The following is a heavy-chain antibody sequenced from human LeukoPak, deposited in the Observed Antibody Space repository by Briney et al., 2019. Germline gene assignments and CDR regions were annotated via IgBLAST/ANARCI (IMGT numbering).Heavy chain of an antibody. J-gene: IGHJ4*02. D-gene: IGHD2-15*01. CDR2: IKQDGSEE. Sequence: GGSLRLSCAASGFTFSSYWMSWVCQAPGKGLERVANIKQDGSEEYYVDSVNGRFTISRANAKNSLYLQMNSLRAEDTAVYYCARDWAYCSGGSCYSNYWGQGTLVTVSS. CDR3: ARDWAYCSGGSCYSNY. CDR1: GFTFSSYW. V-gene: IGHV3-7*01.